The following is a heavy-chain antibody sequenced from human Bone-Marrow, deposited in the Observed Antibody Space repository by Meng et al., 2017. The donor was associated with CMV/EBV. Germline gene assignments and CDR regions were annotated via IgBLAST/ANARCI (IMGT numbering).Heavy chain of an antibody. CDR1: GYTFTSYG. V-gene: IGHV1-18*01. D-gene: IGHD4-17*01. CDR2: ISAYNGNT. CDR3: ARGGLETTVTSYYYGMDV. J-gene: IGHJ6*02. Sequence: ASVKVSCKASGYTFTSYGISWVRQAPGQGLEWMGWISAYNGNTNYAQKLQGRVTMTRNTSISTAYMELSSLRSEDTAVYYCARGGLETTVTSYYYGMDVWGQGTTVTVSS.